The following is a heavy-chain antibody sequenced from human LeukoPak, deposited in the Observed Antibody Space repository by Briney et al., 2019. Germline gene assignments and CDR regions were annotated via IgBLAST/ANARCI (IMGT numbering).Heavy chain of an antibody. CDR2: IYYSGST. CDR1: GGTIRSYY. J-gene: IGHJ4*01. CDR3: ARSSWTYSRPFDY. Sequence: SETLSLTCTVPGGTIRSYYWSWIRQPPGKGLEWIGYIYYSGSTNYNPSLTSGVTIFVDTSKTQFSLKLTSVTAADTAVYYCARSSWTYSRPFDYWGHGTLVTVSS. D-gene: IGHD1-26*01. V-gene: IGHV4-59*01.